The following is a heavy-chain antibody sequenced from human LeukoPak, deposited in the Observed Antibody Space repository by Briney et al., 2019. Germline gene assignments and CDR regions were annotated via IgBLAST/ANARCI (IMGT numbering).Heavy chain of an antibody. CDR1: GFTVRSNY. V-gene: IGHV3-53*01. D-gene: IGHD2-2*01. Sequence: AGGSLRLSCVASGFTVRSNYMNWVRQAPGKRPEWVAIIYDTDSTYYTDSVKGRFTISRDNSKNTVYLQMNSLRVEDTAVYYCARGPSSQFRTDYWGQGTLVTVSS. CDR2: IYDTDST. J-gene: IGHJ4*02. CDR3: ARGPSSQFRTDY.